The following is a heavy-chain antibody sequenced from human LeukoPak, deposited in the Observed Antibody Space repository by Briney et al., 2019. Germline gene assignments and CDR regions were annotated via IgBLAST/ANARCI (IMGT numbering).Heavy chain of an antibody. CDR1: GFTFSSYA. J-gene: IGHJ4*02. D-gene: IGHD3-22*01. CDR3: ARATNYYYDSSGYAPDFDY. Sequence: PGRSLRLSCAASGFTFSSYAMHWVRQAPGKGLEWVALISYDASNKYYADSVKGRFTISRDNSENTLYLQMNSLRAEDTAVYYCARATNYYYDSSGYAPDFDYWGQGTLVTVSS. V-gene: IGHV3-30*04. CDR2: ISYDASNK.